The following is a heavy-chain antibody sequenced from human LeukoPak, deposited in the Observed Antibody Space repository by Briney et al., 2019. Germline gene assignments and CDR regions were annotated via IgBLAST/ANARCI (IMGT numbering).Heavy chain of an antibody. CDR1: GDSISSSRYY. J-gene: IGHJ2*01. D-gene: IGHD3-22*01. Sequence: SETLSLTCTVSGDSISSSRYYWGWLRQPPGKGLEWIGSINYSRSTSYNQSLKSRVTISVDTSKNQCSLKLSSVTTADTAVYYCARESGSSGYYSYWYFALWGRGTLVTVSS. CDR2: INYSRST. V-gene: IGHV4-39*07. CDR3: ARESGSSGYYSYWYFAL.